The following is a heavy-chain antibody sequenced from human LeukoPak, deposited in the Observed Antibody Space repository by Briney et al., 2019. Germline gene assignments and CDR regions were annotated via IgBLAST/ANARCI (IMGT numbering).Heavy chain of an antibody. Sequence: SQTLSLTCTVSGGSISSGDYYWRWIRQPPGKGVEWIGYIYYNGSTYYNPALQSRVTISVDTSKNQFSLKLSSVTAADTAVYYCARGVRYYGSGSFHFDYWGQGTLVTVSS. CDR3: ARGVRYYGSGSFHFDY. CDR2: IYYNGST. J-gene: IGHJ4*02. D-gene: IGHD3-10*01. V-gene: IGHV4-30-4*01. CDR1: GGSISSGDYY.